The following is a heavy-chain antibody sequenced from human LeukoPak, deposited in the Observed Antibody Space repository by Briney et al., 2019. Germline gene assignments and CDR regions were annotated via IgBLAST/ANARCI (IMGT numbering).Heavy chain of an antibody. V-gene: IGHV3-21*01. D-gene: IGHD3-3*01. Sequence: GGSLRLSCAASGFPFSDYSLNWVRQAPGKGLEWVSSISRSGSYIYYADSVKGRFIISRDDAKKSLYLQMNGLRAEDTAVYYCARDRDFGVGNWFDPWGQGTLVTVSS. CDR2: ISRSGSYI. CDR3: ARDRDFGVGNWFDP. CDR1: GFPFSDYS. J-gene: IGHJ5*02.